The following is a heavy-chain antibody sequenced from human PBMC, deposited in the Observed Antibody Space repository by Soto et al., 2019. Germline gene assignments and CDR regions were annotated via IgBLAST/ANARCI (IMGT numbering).Heavy chain of an antibody. V-gene: IGHV1-69*02. J-gene: IGHJ2*01. CDR3: AAPSGDLIITNWYFDL. Sequence: QVQLVQSGAEVKKPGSSVKVSCKASGGTFSSYIISWVRQAPGQGLEWMGRIIPIRGIANYAQKFQGRVTITADKPTSTAYMELSSLRSEDTAVYYCAAPSGDLIITNWYFDLWGRGTLVTVSS. D-gene: IGHD2-21*02. CDR1: GGTFSSYI. CDR2: IIPIRGIA.